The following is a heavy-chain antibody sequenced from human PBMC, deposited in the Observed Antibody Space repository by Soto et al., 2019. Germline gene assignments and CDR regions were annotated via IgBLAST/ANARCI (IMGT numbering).Heavy chain of an antibody. Sequence: QVQLQESGPGLVKPSETLSLTCTVSGASISNYYWSWIRQPAGKGLEWIGRFSTTGSTNYNPSLKSRVTMSVDTSKNQFSLKLSSVTAADTAMYYCARGAYGSGSSPNWFDPWGQGTLVTVPS. CDR1: GASISNYY. D-gene: IGHD3-10*01. CDR3: ARGAYGSGSSPNWFDP. J-gene: IGHJ5*02. V-gene: IGHV4-4*07. CDR2: FSTTGST.